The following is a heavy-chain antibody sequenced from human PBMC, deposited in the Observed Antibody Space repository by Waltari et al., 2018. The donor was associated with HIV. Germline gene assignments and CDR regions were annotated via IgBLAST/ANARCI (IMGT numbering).Heavy chain of an antibody. CDR2: IYSGGST. D-gene: IGHD2-21*02. J-gene: IGHJ6*02. CDR3: ASIAYCGGDCYPRGMDV. Sequence: EVQLVESGGGLVQPGGSLRLSCAASGFTVRSNYMSWVRQAPGKGLEWGSVIYSGGSTYYADSVKGRFTISRDNSKNTLYLQMNSLRAEDTAVYYCASIAYCGGDCYPRGMDVWGQGTTVTVSS. V-gene: IGHV3-66*01. CDR1: GFTVRSNY.